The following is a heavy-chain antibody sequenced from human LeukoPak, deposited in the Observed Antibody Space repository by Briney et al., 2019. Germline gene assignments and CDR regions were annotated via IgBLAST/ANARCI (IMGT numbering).Heavy chain of an antibody. CDR2: INPNNGAT. J-gene: IGHJ4*02. V-gene: IGHV1-2*06. Sequence: ASVKVSCKASGYTFTGYYMHWVRQAPGQGLEWMGRINPNNGATNYAQKLQGRVTITGDTSISTAYMELSSLRSDDTAVYYCARDWADYCSGGSCYYSWGQGTLVTVSS. D-gene: IGHD2-15*01. CDR1: GYTFTGYY. CDR3: ARDWADYCSGGSCYYS.